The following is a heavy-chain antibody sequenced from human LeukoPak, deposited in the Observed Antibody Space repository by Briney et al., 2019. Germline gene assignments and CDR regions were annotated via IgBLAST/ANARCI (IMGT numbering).Heavy chain of an antibody. D-gene: IGHD3-10*01. V-gene: IGHV3-23*01. CDR1: GFTFSSYA. CDR2: ISGSDGST. J-gene: IGHJ4*02. Sequence: GGSLRLSCAASGFTFSSYAMSWVRQAPGKGLEWVSGISGSDGSTNYADSVKGRFTISRDDSHNTLYLQMNSLRAEDTAVYFCARGGVDYYGSGTYYLMYYFDYWGQGALVTVSS. CDR3: ARGGVDYYGSGTYYLMYYFDY.